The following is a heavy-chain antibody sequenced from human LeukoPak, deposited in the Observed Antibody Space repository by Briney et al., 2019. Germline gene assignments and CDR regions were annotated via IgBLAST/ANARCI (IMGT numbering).Heavy chain of an antibody. CDR1: GFTFSDYY. CDR2: ISSSGSTI. Sequence: GGSLRLSCAASGFTFSDYYMSWIRQAPGKGLEWVSYISSSGSTIYYADSVKGRFTISRDNAKNSLYLQMNSLRAEDTAVYYCARLDGDIAVAGTGVDYWGQGTLVTVSS. J-gene: IGHJ4*02. CDR3: ARLDGDIAVAGTGVDY. V-gene: IGHV3-11*01. D-gene: IGHD6-19*01.